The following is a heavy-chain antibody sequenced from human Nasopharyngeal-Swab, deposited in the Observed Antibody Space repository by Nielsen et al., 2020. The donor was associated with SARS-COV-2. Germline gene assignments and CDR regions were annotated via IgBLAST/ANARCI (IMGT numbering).Heavy chain of an antibody. CDR1: GFTFSSYA. CDR2: ISGSGGST. CDR3: AKDPDDFWTGDAGD. J-gene: IGHJ4*02. Sequence: GEFLKISCAASGFTFSSYAMSWVRQAPGKGLEWVSAISGSGGSTYYADSVKGRFTISRDNSKNTLYLQMNSLRAEDTAVYYCAKDPDDFWTGDAGDWGQGTLVTVSS. V-gene: IGHV3-23*01. D-gene: IGHD3/OR15-3a*01.